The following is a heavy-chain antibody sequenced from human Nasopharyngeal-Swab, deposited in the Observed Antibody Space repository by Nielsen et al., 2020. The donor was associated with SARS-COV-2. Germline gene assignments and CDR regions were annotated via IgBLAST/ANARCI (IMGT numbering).Heavy chain of an antibody. J-gene: IGHJ6*02. Sequence: GESLKISCAAPGFTFSSYDMHWVRQATGKGLEWVSAIGTAGDTYYPGSVKGRFTISRENAKNSLYLQMNSLRAGDTAVYYCAREGYGSPLDVWGQGTTVTVSS. D-gene: IGHD3-10*01. CDR2: IGTAGDT. V-gene: IGHV3-13*01. CDR3: AREGYGSPLDV. CDR1: GFTFSSYD.